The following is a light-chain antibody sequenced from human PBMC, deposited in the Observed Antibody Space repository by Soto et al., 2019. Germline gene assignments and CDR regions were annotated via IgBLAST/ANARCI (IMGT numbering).Light chain of an antibody. CDR2: GAS. V-gene: IGKV1-27*01. J-gene: IGKJ1*01. CDR1: QALSLF. CDR3: QKYNGAPVT. Sequence: DIPMTQSPSSLSASVGDRVTITCRASQALSLFLAWYEQKPGKVPKLLIYGASTLHSRVPSRFSGSGYGTHFPLTISSLQPEDVATYYCQKYNGAPVTFGQGTKVEIK.